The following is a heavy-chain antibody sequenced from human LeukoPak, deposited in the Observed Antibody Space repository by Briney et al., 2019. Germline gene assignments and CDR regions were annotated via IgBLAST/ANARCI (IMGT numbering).Heavy chain of an antibody. Sequence: SETLPLTCTVSGGSISSSSYYWGWIRQPPGTGLEWIGSIYYSGSTYYNPSLKSRVTISVDTSKNQFSLKLSSVTAADTAVYYCARPTYYYDSSGYYYWGQGTLVTVSS. V-gene: IGHV4-39*01. CDR3: ARPTYYYDSSGYYY. CDR1: GGSISSSSYY. J-gene: IGHJ4*02. D-gene: IGHD3-22*01. CDR2: IYYSGST.